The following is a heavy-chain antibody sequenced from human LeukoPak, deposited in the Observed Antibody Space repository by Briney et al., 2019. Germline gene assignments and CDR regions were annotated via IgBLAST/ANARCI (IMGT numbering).Heavy chain of an antibody. D-gene: IGHD2-8*01. CDR1: GGSISSGSYY. CDR2: INHSGST. J-gene: IGHJ6*03. CDR3: ARIFRGHNGGFYQKDSLYYYYYMDV. Sequence: LETLSLTCTVSGGSISSGSYYRGWVCAPPGKGLEWIGEINHSGSTNYNPSLKSRVTISVDTSKNQFSLKLSSVTAADTAVYYCARIFRGHNGGFYQKDSLYYYYYMDVWGKGTTVTVSS. V-gene: IGHV4-39*07.